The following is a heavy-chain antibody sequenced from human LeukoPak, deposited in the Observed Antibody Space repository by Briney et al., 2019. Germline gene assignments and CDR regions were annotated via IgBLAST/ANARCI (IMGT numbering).Heavy chain of an antibody. CDR1: GGSISSGGYY. Sequence: PSQTLSLTCTVSGGSISSGGYYWSWIRQHPGKGLEWIGYIYYSESTYYNPSLKSRVTISVDTSKNQFSLKLSSVTAADTAVYYCARERREGNGLLRYYYYGMDVWGQGTTVTVSS. J-gene: IGHJ6*02. CDR3: ARERREGNGLLRYYYYGMDV. D-gene: IGHD2-8*01. V-gene: IGHV4-31*03. CDR2: IYYSEST.